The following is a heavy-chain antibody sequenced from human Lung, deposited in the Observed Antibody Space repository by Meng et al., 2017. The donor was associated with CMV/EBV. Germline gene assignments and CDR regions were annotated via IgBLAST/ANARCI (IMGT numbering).Heavy chain of an antibody. Sequence: QVQLAQSGAEVKEPVASVKLSCKTSGYTFIDYHIHWVRQAPGQGLEWMGWISPYNGDTIYARDFRGWVTMTRDTSNRTLYMEVSRLRFDDTAVYYCARAIVKNGKRQFDYWGQGTLVTVSS. CDR3: ARAIVKNGKRQFDY. D-gene: IGHD1-1*01. V-gene: IGHV1-2*04. CDR2: ISPYNGDT. CDR1: GYTFIDYH. J-gene: IGHJ4*02.